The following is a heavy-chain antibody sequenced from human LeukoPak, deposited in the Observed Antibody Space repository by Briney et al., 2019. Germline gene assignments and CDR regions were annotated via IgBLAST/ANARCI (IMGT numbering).Heavy chain of an antibody. D-gene: IGHD6-19*01. CDR2: IKQDGSEK. CDR1: GFTFSSYW. J-gene: IGHJ5*02. V-gene: IGHV3-7*05. CDR3: ARDSSGWYAKLNWFYP. Sequence: GGSLRLSCAASGFTFSSYWMSSVRQAPGKGLEWVANIKQDGSEKYYVDSVKGRFTIYRDNAKNSLYLQMNSLRAEDTAVYYCARDSSGWYAKLNWFYPWGQGTLVTVSS.